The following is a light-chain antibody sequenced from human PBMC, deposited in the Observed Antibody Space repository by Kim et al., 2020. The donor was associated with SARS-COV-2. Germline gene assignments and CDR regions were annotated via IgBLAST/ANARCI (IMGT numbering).Light chain of an antibody. V-gene: IGKV3-15*01. CDR2: GAS. CDR1: QSVHSN. CDR3: QQYNDWPPAYT. Sequence: EIVMTQSPVTLSVSPGERATLSCRAGQSVHSNLAWYQQKPGQAPRLLIYGASTRATGIPARFSGSGSGTEFTLTISSLQSEDFAVYYCQQYNDWPPAYTFGQGTKLEI. J-gene: IGKJ2*01.